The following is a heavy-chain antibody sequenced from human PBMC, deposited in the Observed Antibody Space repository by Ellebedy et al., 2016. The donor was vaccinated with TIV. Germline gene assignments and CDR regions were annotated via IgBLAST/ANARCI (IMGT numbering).Heavy chain of an antibody. CDR2: ISSSSSTI. Sequence: GESLKISCAASGFTFSSYSMNWVRQAPGKGLEWVSYISSSSSTIYYADSVKGRFTISRDNAKNSLYLQMNSLRAEDTAVYYCATQDYSNHRSWGQGTLVTVSS. V-gene: IGHV3-48*04. J-gene: IGHJ4*02. D-gene: IGHD4-11*01. CDR3: ATQDYSNHRS. CDR1: GFTFSSYS.